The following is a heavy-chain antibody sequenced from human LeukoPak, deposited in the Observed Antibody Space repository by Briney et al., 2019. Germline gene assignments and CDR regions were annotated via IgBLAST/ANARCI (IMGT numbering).Heavy chain of an antibody. CDR2: INPNSGGT. Sequence: SVKVSCKASGYTFTGYYMHWVRQAPGQGLEWMGWINPNSGGTNYAQKFQGRVTMTRDTSISAAYMELSRLRSDDTAVYYCARSRDVDTAMASWGQGTLVTVSS. J-gene: IGHJ4*02. V-gene: IGHV1-2*02. CDR1: GYTFTGYY. CDR3: ARSRDVDTAMAS. D-gene: IGHD5-18*01.